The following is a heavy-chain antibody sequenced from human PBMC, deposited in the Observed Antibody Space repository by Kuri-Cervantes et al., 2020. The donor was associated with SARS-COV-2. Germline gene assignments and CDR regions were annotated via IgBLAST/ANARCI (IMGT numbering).Heavy chain of an antibody. J-gene: IGHJ6*02. CDR3: AEDEGEGSYYYYYGMDV. Sequence: ASVKVSCKASGYTFTSYAMNWVRQAPGQGLEWMGWINTNTGNPTYAQGFTGRFVFSLDTSVSTSYLQIIILKAEDTAVYYCAEDEGEGSYYYYYGMDVWGQGATVTVSS. V-gene: IGHV7-4-1*02. D-gene: IGHD2-21*01. CDR1: GYTFTSYA. CDR2: INTNTGNP.